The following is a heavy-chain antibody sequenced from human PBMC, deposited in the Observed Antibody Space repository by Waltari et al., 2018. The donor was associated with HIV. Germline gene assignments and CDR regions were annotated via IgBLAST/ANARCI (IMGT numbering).Heavy chain of an antibody. CDR1: GASFSDSQFFNDYY. D-gene: IGHD2-21*01. CDR3: ARGRGTFFYFYGMDV. CDR2: VNLSGDG. V-gene: IGHV4-34*02. J-gene: IGHJ6*02. Sequence: QVHLQHWGAGLLKPSETLSLTCAVYGASFSDSQFFNDYYWNWIRQPPGKGLEWIGEVNLSGDGTYNPSLKGRVIISVEPSRNRVYLNLTSVTAADSALYYWARGRGTFFYFYGMDVWGQGTTVTV.